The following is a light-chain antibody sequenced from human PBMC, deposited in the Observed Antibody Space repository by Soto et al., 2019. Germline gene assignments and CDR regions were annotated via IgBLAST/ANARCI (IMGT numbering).Light chain of an antibody. CDR2: GAS. CDR3: HQYGISS. V-gene: IGKV3-20*01. CDR1: QSVSSSY. Sequence: EIVMTQSPGTLSLSPGERATITCRASQSVSSSYLAWYQQQPGQAHRLLIYGASSRATGIPDRFSGSGSGTDFTLSIRRLEAEDFAVYYWHQYGISSFGQGTKVEIK. J-gene: IGKJ1*01.